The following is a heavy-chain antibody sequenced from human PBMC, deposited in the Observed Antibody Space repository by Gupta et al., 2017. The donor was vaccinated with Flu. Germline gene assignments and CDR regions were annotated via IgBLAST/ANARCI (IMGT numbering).Heavy chain of an antibody. CDR1: GFAFNRHE. D-gene: IGHD3-16*01. CDR2: ISITGKTT. V-gene: IGHV3-48*03. Sequence: ESGGGLVKPGETVRLSCVASGFAFNRHEMNWVRQAPGKGLEWISYISITGKTTYYADSVRGRFTTSRDNANSSLFLQMNSLRAEDSGVYYCVRDAYTAAPPSFGLWGQGTLVTVSS. J-gene: IGHJ1*01. CDR3: VRDAYTAAPPSFGL.